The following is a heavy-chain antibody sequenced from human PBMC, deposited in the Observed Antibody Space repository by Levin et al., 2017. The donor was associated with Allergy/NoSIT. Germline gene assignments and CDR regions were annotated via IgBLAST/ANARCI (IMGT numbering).Heavy chain of an antibody. CDR2: TYYRSKWYN. Sequence: SQTLSLTCVISGDSVSSNSAAWSWFRQSPSRGLEWLGRTYYRSKWYNDYAVSVQSRISITPDTSKNQFSLQLNSVTPEDTAVYYCARDGTGYRASHYFDYWGQGTLVTVSS. CDR3: ARDGTGYRASHYFDY. CDR1: GDSVSSNSAA. V-gene: IGHV6-1*01. J-gene: IGHJ4*02. D-gene: IGHD2-8*02.